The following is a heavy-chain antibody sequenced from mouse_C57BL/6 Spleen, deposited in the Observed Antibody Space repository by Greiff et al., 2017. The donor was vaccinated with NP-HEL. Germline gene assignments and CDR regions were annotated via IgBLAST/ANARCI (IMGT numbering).Heavy chain of an antibody. V-gene: IGHV1-78*01. J-gene: IGHJ4*01. D-gene: IGHD3-1*01. CDR3: ARSGVLPGGYDMDY. CDR2: IYPRDGST. Sequence: VQLQQSDAELVKPGASVKISCKVSGYTFTDHTIHWMKQRPEQGLEWIGYIYPRDGSTKYNEKFKGKATLTADKSSSTAYMLLNNLTSEDAAVYFCARSGVLPGGYDMDYWGQGTSVTVSS. CDR1: GYTFTDHT.